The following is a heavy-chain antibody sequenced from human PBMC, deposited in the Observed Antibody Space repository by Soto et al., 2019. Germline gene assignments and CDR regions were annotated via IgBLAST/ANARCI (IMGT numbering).Heavy chain of an antibody. CDR2: TRNKANSYTT. CDR3: ATQSFVPAALAYYYYYMAV. Sequence: EVQLVESGGGLVQPGGSLRLSCAASGFTFSDHYMDWVRQAPGKGLEWVGRTRNKANSYTTEDDASVKGRFTISRDDSKNSRYLQMNSLKTEDTVVDYCATQSFVPAALAYYYYYMAVWGKGTTVTVSS. CDR1: GFTFSDHY. V-gene: IGHV3-72*01. J-gene: IGHJ6*03. D-gene: IGHD2-2*01.